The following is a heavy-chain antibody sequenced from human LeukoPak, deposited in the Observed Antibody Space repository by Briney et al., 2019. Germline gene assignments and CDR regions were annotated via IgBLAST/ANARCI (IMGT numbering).Heavy chain of an antibody. V-gene: IGHV3-72*01. CDR2: TRNKANSYTT. Sequence: GGSLRLSCAASGFTFSDHYMDWVRQAPGKGLEWVGRTRNKANSYTTEYAASVKGRFTISRDDSKNSLYLQMNSLKTEDTAVYYCARGDDYSPSDYWGQGTLVTVSS. CDR3: ARGDDYSPSDY. D-gene: IGHD4-11*01. CDR1: GFTFSDHY. J-gene: IGHJ4*02.